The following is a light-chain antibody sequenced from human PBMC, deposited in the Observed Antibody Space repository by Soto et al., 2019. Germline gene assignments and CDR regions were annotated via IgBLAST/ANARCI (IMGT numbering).Light chain of an antibody. V-gene: IGKV3-11*01. CDR3: QLCRNWLRGMT. Sequence: AIQSVSSYLAWYQQKPGQGPRLLIYDASNRATGIPARFSGSGFGTDFALPVSSAEPAYLPVYSCQLCRNWLRGMTIGQGTRLEIK. CDR1: QSVSSY. CDR2: DAS. J-gene: IGKJ5*01.